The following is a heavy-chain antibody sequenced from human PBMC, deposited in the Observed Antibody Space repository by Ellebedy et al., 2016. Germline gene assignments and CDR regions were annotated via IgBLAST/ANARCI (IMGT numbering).Heavy chain of an antibody. CDR3: ARGHGQRRWSGRFDP. CDR2: IYHSGIT. J-gene: IGHJ5*02. V-gene: IGHV4-34*01. D-gene: IGHD4-23*01. CDR1: GGSFSDFY. Sequence: GSLRLXCAVSGGSFSDFYWTWIRQPPGKGLEWIGDIYHSGITKYNPSLKSRVTFSLDTSKNQFSLKVAFVTAADTAVYYCARGHGQRRWSGRFDPWGQGALVTVSS.